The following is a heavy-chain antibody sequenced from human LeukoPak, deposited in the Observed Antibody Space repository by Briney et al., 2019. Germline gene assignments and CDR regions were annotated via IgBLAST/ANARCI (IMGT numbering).Heavy chain of an antibody. CDR1: GESFSHFY. Sequence: SETLSLTCSVNGESFSHFYWAWIRQFPGKGLEWIGEINHEGSNNYNPSLNSRVTISVDVSKNQFSLKVTSVTAADTAVYYCAMKSQVWHDDRLSTWFDPWGQGTRVTVSS. J-gene: IGHJ5*02. V-gene: IGHV4-34*01. CDR2: INHEGSN. D-gene: IGHD3-16*01. CDR3: AMKSQVWHDDRLSTWFDP.